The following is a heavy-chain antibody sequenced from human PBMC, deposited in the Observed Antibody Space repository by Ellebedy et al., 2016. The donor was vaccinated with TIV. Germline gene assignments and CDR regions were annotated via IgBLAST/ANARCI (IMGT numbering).Heavy chain of an antibody. CDR1: HSSFGVYY. D-gene: IGHD3-10*01. J-gene: IGHJ4*02. V-gene: IGHV4-34*01. CDR3: ASAGGADY. Sequence: SETLSLTXASNHSSFGVYYWSWIRQSPGKGLEWIGEISQRGSTNYNPSLRSRVSLSIDPSKKQFSLKLRSVTAADTAVYYCASAGGADYWGQGTLVTVSS. CDR2: ISQRGST.